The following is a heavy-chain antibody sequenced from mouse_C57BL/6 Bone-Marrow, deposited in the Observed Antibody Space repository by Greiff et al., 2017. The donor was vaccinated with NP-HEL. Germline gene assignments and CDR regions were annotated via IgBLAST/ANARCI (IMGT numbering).Heavy chain of an antibody. D-gene: IGHD2-5*01. CDR3: ARDYSNYVGWYFDV. V-gene: IGHV3-6*01. J-gene: IGHJ1*03. CDR1: GYSITSGYY. Sequence: ESGPGLVKPSQSLSLTCSVTGYSITSGYYWNWIRQFPGNKLEWMGYISYDGSNNYNTSLKNRISITRDTSKNQFFLKLNSVTTEDTATYYCARDYSNYVGWYFDVWGTGTTVTVSS. CDR2: ISYDGSN.